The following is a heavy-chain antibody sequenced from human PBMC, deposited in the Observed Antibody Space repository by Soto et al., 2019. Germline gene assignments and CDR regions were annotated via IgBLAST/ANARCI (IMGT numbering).Heavy chain of an antibody. J-gene: IGHJ4*02. CDR2: TFHSGAT. Sequence: VQLQESGPGLVKASQTLSLTCTVSGDSISSGFYYWTWIRQTPGKGLEWIGYTFHSGATYFNSSLEGRVSISVDTSKNQFFLKLTSVTAADTAVYYCARGGHVGSDTSCCHNFWGQGTLVTVSS. CDR1: GDSISSGFYY. V-gene: IGHV4-30-4*01. CDR3: ARGGHVGSDTSCCHNF. D-gene: IGHD2-2*01.